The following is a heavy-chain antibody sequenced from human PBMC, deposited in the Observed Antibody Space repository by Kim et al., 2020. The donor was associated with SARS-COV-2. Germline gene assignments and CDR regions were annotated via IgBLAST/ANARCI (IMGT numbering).Heavy chain of an antibody. J-gene: IGHJ5*02. Sequence: YADSVKGRFNISRDNAKNTLYLQMSSLRAEDTAVYYCARCMTNDHFLDPWGQGTLVTVSS. D-gene: IGHD2-8*01. V-gene: IGHV3-74*01. CDR3: ARCMTNDHFLDP.